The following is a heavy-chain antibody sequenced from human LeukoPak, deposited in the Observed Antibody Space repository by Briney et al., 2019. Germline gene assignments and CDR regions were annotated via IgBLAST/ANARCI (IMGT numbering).Heavy chain of an antibody. V-gene: IGHV4-39*01. Sequence: PSETLSLTCTVSGVSISSSSYYWGWIRQPPGKGLEWIGSIYYSGSTYYNPSLKSRVTISVDTSKNQFSLKLSSVTAADTAVYYCASPYCSSTSCYLYGMDVWGQGTTVTVSS. J-gene: IGHJ6*02. CDR3: ASPYCSSTSCYLYGMDV. D-gene: IGHD2-2*01. CDR2: IYYSGST. CDR1: GVSISSSSYY.